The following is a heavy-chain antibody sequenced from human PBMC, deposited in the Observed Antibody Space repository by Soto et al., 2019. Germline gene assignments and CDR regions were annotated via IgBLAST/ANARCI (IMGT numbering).Heavy chain of an antibody. CDR2: INAGNGYT. D-gene: IGHD6-19*01. CDR3: ARDAEVAGEINFDY. Sequence: QVQLVQSGAEVKKPGASVKVSCKASGYTFTRYAMHWVRQAPGQRLEWMGWINAGNGYTKYSPKFQGRVTITTDTSASTAYMELSSLRSEDTAVYYCARDAEVAGEINFDYWGQGTLVTVSS. J-gene: IGHJ4*02. V-gene: IGHV1-3*01. CDR1: GYTFTRYA.